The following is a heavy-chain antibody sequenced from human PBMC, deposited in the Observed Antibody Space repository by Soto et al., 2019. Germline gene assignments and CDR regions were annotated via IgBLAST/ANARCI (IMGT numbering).Heavy chain of an antibody. J-gene: IGHJ4*02. CDR3: TTDDPISRN. CDR1: GFTFSNTS. V-gene: IGHV3-15*01. CDR2: IKSKVDSATT. D-gene: IGHD2-2*01. Sequence: GGSLRLSCAASGFTFSNTSMSWGRQAPGKGLEWVGRIKSKVDSATTYYAAPVKGRFSISRDDSRNTLYLQMNSGKIEATAVYYCTTDDPISRNWGQGTLVSVSS.